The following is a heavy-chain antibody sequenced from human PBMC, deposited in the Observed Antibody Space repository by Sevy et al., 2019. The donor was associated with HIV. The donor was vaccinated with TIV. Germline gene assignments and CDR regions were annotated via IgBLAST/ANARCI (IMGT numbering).Heavy chain of an antibody. V-gene: IGHV3-49*04. J-gene: IGHJ4*02. D-gene: IGHD1-1*01. CDR3: TRWKGAHSIFDY. CDR2: LKSKAHGGTL. CDR1: GFTFGDYC. Sequence: GGSLRLSCTVSGFTFGDYCMSWVRQAPGKGLEWVAFLKSKAHGGTLDYAASAKGTFTISRDDSKKIAHLQMNDLRTEDTAIYYCTRWKGAHSIFDYWGQGALVTVSS.